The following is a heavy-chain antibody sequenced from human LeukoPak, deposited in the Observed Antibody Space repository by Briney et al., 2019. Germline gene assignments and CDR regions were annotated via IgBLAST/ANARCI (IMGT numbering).Heavy chain of an antibody. CDR3: SRGRARSKACDH. V-gene: IGHV4-34*01. J-gene: IGHJ4*02. Sequence: PSETLSLTCDVSGGSCDDYYCRWIRQPPGKGLEWIGEIHPHGIFYYNSSLMSRVTISIDTSKSQFSLRLTSVTAADTAIYYCSRGRARSKACDHWGQGSLVTVSS. CDR2: IHPHGIF. CDR1: GGSCDDYY.